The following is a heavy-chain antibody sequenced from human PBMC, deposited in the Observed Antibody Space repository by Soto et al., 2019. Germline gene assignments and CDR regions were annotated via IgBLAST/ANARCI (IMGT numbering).Heavy chain of an antibody. CDR2: IIPIFGTA. V-gene: IGHV1-69*06. D-gene: IGHD3-3*01. J-gene: IGHJ6*02. Sequence: ASVKVSCKASGGTFSSCAISWVRQAPGQGLEWMGGIIPIFGTANYAQKFQGRVTITADKSTSTAYMELSSLRSEDTAVYYCARDLSSGYYPNDYYYYYGMDVWGQGTTVTVSS. CDR3: ARDLSSGYYPNDYYYYYGMDV. CDR1: GGTFSSCA.